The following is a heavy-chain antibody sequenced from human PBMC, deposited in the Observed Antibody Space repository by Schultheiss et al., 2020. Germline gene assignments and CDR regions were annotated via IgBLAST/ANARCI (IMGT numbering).Heavy chain of an antibody. J-gene: IGHJ6*02. D-gene: IGHD6-6*01. CDR1: GGTFSSYA. V-gene: IGHV1-69*05. Sequence: SVKVSCKASGGTFSSYAISWVRQAPGQGLEWMGGIIPIFGTANYAQKFQGRVTMTTDTSTSTAYMELRSLRSDDTAVYYCARDYSSSQYYYYYGMDVWGQGTTVNVS. CDR3: ARDYSSSQYYYYYGMDV. CDR2: IIPIFGTA.